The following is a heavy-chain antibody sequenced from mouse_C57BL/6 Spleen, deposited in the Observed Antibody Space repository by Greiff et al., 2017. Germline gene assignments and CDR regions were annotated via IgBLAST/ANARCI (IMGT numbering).Heavy chain of an antibody. CDR2: INPNNGGT. J-gene: IGHJ3*01. Sequence: VQLKQSGPELVKPGASVKIPCKASGYTFTDYNMDWVKQSHGKSLEWIGDINPNNGGTIYNQKFKGKATLTVDKSSSTAYMELRSLTSEDTAVYYCARSLYYYGSSSWFAYWGQGTLVTVSA. CDR1: GYTFTDYN. CDR3: ARSLYYYGSSSWFAY. V-gene: IGHV1-18*01. D-gene: IGHD1-1*01.